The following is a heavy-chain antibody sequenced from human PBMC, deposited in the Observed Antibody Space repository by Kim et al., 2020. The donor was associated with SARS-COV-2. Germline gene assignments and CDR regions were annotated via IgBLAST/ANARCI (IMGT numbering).Heavy chain of an antibody. Sequence: GGSLRLSCAASGFTFSSYAMSWVRQAPGKGLEWVSAISGSGGSTYYADSEKGRFTISRDNSKNTLYLQMNSLRAEDTAVYYCAKVPAPRLLWFGELLTDYFDYWGQGTLVTVSS. CDR2: ISGSGGST. CDR3: AKVPAPRLLWFGELLTDYFDY. V-gene: IGHV3-23*01. J-gene: IGHJ4*02. CDR1: GFTFSSYA. D-gene: IGHD3-10*01.